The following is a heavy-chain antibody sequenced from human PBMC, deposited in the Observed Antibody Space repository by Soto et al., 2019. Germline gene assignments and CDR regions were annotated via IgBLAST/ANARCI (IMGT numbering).Heavy chain of an antibody. D-gene: IGHD2-8*01. J-gene: IGHJ5*02. V-gene: IGHV1-8*01. Sequence: ASVKVSCKASGYTFTSYDINWVRQATGQGLEWMGWMNPNSGNTGYAQKFQGRVTMTRNTSISTAYMELSSLRSEDTAVYYCARNLGVLMVYASYWFDPWGQGTLVTVSS. CDR2: MNPNSGNT. CDR1: GYTFTSYD. CDR3: ARNLGVLMVYASYWFDP.